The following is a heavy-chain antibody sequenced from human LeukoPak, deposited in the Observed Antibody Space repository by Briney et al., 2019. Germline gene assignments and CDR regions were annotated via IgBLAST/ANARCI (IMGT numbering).Heavy chain of an antibody. V-gene: IGHV4-34*01. Sequence: KTSETLSLTCAVYGGSFSGYYWSWIRQPPGKGLEWIGEINHSGSTNYNPSLKSRVTISVDTSKNQFSLKLSSVTAADTAVYYCARSDYYYGSGGVWGQGTLVTVSS. CDR2: INHSGST. D-gene: IGHD3-10*01. CDR3: ARSDYYYGSGGV. J-gene: IGHJ4*02. CDR1: GGSFSGYY.